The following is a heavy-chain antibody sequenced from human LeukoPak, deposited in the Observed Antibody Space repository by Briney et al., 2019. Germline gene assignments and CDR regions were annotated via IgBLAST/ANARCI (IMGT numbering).Heavy chain of an antibody. CDR2: ISWNSGSI. J-gene: IGHJ4*02. V-gene: IGHV3-9*01. D-gene: IGHD1-26*01. CDR1: GFTFDDYA. CDR3: AKDTGAGEAWEYFDY. Sequence: PGRSLRLSCAASGFTFDDYAMHWVRQAPGKGLEWVSGISWNSGSIGYADSVKGRFTISRDNAKNSLYLQMNSLRAEDTALYYCAKDTGAGEAWEYFDYWGQGTLVTVSS.